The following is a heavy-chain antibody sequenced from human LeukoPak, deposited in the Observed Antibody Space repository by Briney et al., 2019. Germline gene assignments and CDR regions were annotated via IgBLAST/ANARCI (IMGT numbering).Heavy chain of an antibody. J-gene: IGHJ4*02. V-gene: IGHV4-59*01. CDR1: GGSISSYY. D-gene: IGHD3-22*01. CDR3: ARSISGYYFSSFDY. CDR2: IYYSGST. Sequence: SETLSLTCTVSGGSISSYYWSWIRQPPGKGLEWIGYIYYSGSTNYNPSLKSRVTISVDTSKNQFSLKLSSVTVADTAVYYCARSISGYYFSSFDYWGQGTLVTVSS.